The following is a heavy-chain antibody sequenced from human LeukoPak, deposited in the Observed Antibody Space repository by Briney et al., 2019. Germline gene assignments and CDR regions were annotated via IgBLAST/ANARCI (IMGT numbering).Heavy chain of an antibody. CDR3: ASLTTAEAFDI. CDR1: GGSFSGYY. D-gene: IGHD3-22*01. Sequence: SETLSLTCAVYGGSFSGYYWSWIRQPPGKGLEWIGSIYYSGSTYYNPSPKSRVTISVDTSKNQFSLKLSSVTAADTAVYYCASLTTAEAFDIWGQGTMVTVSS. J-gene: IGHJ3*02. V-gene: IGHV4-34*01. CDR2: IYYSGST.